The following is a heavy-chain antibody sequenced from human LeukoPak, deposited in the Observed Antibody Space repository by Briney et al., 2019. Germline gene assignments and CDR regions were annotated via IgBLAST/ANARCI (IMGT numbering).Heavy chain of an antibody. Sequence: PGGSLRLSCAASGFTFSSYWMSWVRQAPGKGLEWVANIKQDGSGKYYVDSVKGRFTISRDNAKNSLYLQMNSLRAEDTAVYYCARKYQLGYYYYYYGMDVWGQGTTVTVSS. D-gene: IGHD2-2*01. CDR2: IKQDGSGK. V-gene: IGHV3-7*01. J-gene: IGHJ6*02. CDR1: GFTFSSYW. CDR3: ARKYQLGYYYYYYGMDV.